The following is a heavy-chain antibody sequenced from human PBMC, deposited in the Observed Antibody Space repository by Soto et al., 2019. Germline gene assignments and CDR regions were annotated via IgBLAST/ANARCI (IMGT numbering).Heavy chain of an antibody. CDR3: AQDMGYGDSVN. Sequence: EVQLVESGGGLVQPGRSLRLSCAASGFTFDNYVMHWVRQAPGKGLEWVAGISWNSNNMAHADSVKGRFTISRDNAKNSLYLQMNSLRPEDTALYYCAQDMGYGDSVNWGQGTLVTVSS. D-gene: IGHD4-17*01. CDR1: GFTFDNYV. J-gene: IGHJ4*02. CDR2: ISWNSNNM. V-gene: IGHV3-9*01.